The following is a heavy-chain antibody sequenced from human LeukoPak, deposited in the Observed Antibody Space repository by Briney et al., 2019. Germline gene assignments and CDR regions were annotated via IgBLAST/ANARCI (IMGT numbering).Heavy chain of an antibody. D-gene: IGHD6-19*01. Sequence: ASVKVSCKAAGGTFSSYAISWVRQSPGQGLEWMGGIIPIFCTANYAQKCQCRVTITADESTSTAYMELGSLRTEDTAVYYCARGQWLIPELGRRYYYYYYLDVWGKGTTVTISS. CDR3: ARGQWLIPELGRRYYYYYYLDV. J-gene: IGHJ6*03. V-gene: IGHV1-69*13. CDR2: IIPIFCTA. CDR1: GGTFSSYA.